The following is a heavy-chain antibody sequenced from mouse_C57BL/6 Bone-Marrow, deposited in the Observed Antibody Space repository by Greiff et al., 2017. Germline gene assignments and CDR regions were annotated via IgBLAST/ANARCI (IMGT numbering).Heavy chain of an antibody. CDR3: ARSNYYGSSDWYCDV. V-gene: IGHV1-26*01. CDR1: GYTFTDYY. Sequence: EVQLQQSGPELVKPGASVKISCKASGYTFTDYYMNWVKQSHGKSLEWIGDINPNNGGTSYNQKFKGKATLTVDKSSSTAYMELRSLTSDDSAVDYCARSNYYGSSDWYCDVWGTGTTVTVSS. J-gene: IGHJ1*03. D-gene: IGHD1-1*01. CDR2: INPNNGGT.